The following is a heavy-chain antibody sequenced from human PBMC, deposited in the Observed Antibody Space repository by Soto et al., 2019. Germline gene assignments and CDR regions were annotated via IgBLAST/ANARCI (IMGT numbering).Heavy chain of an antibody. CDR1: GGSISSSSYY. V-gene: IGHV4-39*01. D-gene: IGHD6-6*01. J-gene: IGHJ4*02. CDR2: IYYSGST. CDR3: ARGGNFAARPLY. Sequence: SETLSLTCTVSGGSISSSSYYWGWIRQPPGKGLEWIGSIYYSGSTYYNPSLKSRVTISVDTSKNQFSLKLSSVTAADTAVYYCARGGNFAARPLYWGQGTLVTVSS.